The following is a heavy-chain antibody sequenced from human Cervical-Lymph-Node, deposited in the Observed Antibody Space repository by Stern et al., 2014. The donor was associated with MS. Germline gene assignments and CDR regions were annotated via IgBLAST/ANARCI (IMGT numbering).Heavy chain of an antibody. CDR3: ARGSIAVAGTLDY. J-gene: IGHJ4*02. CDR1: GFTFRSYG. V-gene: IGHV3-33*01. D-gene: IGHD6-19*01. Sequence: VQLVESGGGVAQPGRSLRLSCAASGFTFRSYGMHWVRQAPGKGLEWGAVIWYDGSNKYYADSVKGRFTISRDNSKNTLYLQMNSLRAEDTALYYCARGSIAVAGTLDYWGQGTLVTVSS. CDR2: IWYDGSNK.